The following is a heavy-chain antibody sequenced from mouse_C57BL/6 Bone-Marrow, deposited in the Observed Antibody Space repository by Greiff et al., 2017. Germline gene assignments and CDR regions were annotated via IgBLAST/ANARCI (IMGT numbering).Heavy chain of an antibody. V-gene: IGHV1-63*01. J-gene: IGHJ3*01. CDR1: GYTFTNSW. Sequence: QVQLMESGAELVRPGTSVKMSCTASGYTFTNSWIGWVQQGPGHGLEWIGDIYPGGGYTNYNEKFKGKATLTADKSSSTAYMQISSLTSEDSAIYDSARAGSGDWFAYGGQGTLVTVSA. D-gene: IGHD4-1*01. CDR2: IYPGGGYT. CDR3: ARAGSGDWFAY.